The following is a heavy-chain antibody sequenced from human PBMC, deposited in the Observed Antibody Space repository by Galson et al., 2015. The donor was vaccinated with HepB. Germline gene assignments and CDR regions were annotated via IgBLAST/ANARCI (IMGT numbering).Heavy chain of an antibody. D-gene: IGHD3-22*01. CDR1: GFTFSSYA. V-gene: IGHV3-30-3*01. CDR3: AREDYYDSSGHFDY. J-gene: IGHJ4*02. Sequence: SLRLSCAASGFTFSSYAMHWVRQAPGKGLEWVAVISYDGSNKYYADSVRGRFTISRDNSKNTLYLQMNSLRAEDAAVYYCAREDYYDSSGHFDYWGQGTLVTVSS. CDR2: ISYDGSNK.